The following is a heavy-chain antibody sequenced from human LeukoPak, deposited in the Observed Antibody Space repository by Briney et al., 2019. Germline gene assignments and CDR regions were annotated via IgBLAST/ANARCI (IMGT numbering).Heavy chain of an antibody. V-gene: IGHV5-51*01. CDR2: IYPGDSDT. J-gene: IGHJ4*02. D-gene: IGHD3-9*01. Sequence: ESLKISSKGSGYSFTSYWIGWVRQMPGKGLEWMGIIYPGDSDTRYSPSFQGQVTISADKSISTAYLQWSSLNASDTAMYYCARRGLDWLSSPTFQYYFDYWGQGTLVTVSS. CDR3: ARRGLDWLSSPTFQYYFDY. CDR1: GYSFTSYW.